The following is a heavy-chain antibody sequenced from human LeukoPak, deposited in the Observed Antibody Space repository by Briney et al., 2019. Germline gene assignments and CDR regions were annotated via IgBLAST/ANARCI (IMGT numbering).Heavy chain of an antibody. V-gene: IGHV3-74*01. CDR2: ISSDESIT. Sequence: GGSLRLSCAASGFTFSNYWMHWVRQAPGKGLVWVSRISSDESITSYADSVKGRFTISRDNAKNTLFLQMNSLRAEDTAVYYCARGRYCSSTSCHYFDYWGQGTLVTVSS. CDR3: ARGRYCSSTSCHYFDY. J-gene: IGHJ4*02. D-gene: IGHD2-2*01. CDR1: GFTFSNYW.